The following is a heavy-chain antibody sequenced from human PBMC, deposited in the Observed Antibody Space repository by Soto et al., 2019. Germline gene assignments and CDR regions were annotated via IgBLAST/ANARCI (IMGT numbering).Heavy chain of an antibody. Sequence: GGSLRLSCAASGFTPSSSDMSWVRQGPGKGLEWVSTISGSGGSTYYADSVKGRFTISRDNSKNTLYLQMNSLRAEDTAVYYCASRGSGGYYYYYGMDVWGQGTPVTVSS. J-gene: IGHJ6*02. D-gene: IGHD3-10*01. CDR3: ASRGSGGYYYYYGMDV. CDR2: ISGSGGST. CDR1: GFTPSSSD. V-gene: IGHV3-23*01.